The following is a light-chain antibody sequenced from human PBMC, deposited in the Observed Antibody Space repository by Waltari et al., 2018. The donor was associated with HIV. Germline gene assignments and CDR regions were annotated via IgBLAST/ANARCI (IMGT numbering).Light chain of an antibody. CDR1: QTINNY. J-gene: IGKJ2*01. CDR3: QETYSPTRA. V-gene: IGKV1-39*01. Sequence: DIQMTQSPSSLSASVGDRVTITCRASQTINNYLNWYQQKLGKAPELLIYAASSLQGGVPYRFSGSGSGTDFTLTISSLQPEDFATYYCQETYSPTRAFGQGTKLEIK. CDR2: AAS.